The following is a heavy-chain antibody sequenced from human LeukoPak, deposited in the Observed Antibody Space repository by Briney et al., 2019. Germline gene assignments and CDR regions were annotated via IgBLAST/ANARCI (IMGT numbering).Heavy chain of an antibody. V-gene: IGHV4-39*01. CDR2: IYHGGRT. Sequence: PSETLSLTCTVSGGYVSSTSYLWGWVRQPPGEGLEWIGSIYHGGRTFYNPSLKSRVTVSADTSKNHISLTVRSVTAADTAVYYCARQIPDERGYYQYYFWGQGTLVTVSS. D-gene: IGHD3-22*01. CDR3: ARQIPDERGYYQYYF. CDR1: GGYVSSTSYL. J-gene: IGHJ4*02.